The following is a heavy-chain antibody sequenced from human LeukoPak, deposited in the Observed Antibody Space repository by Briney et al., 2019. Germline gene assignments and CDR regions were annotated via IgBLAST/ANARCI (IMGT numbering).Heavy chain of an antibody. CDR2: INHSGST. CDR3: ARAYSSSWYFDY. J-gene: IGHJ4*02. Sequence: SETLSLTCAVYGGSFSGYYWSWIRQPPGKGLEWIGEINHSGSTNYNPSLKSRVTISVDTSKNQFSLKLSSVTAADTAVYYCARAYSSSWYFDYWGQGTLVTVSS. CDR1: GGSFSGYY. D-gene: IGHD6-13*01. V-gene: IGHV4-34*01.